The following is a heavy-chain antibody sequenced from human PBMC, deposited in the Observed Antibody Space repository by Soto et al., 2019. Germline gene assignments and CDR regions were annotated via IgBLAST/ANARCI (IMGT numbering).Heavy chain of an antibody. CDR1: GGSISSGGYS. J-gene: IGHJ4*02. CDR2: IYHSGST. Sequence: QLQLQESGSGLVKPSQTLSLTCAVSGGSISSGGYSWSWIRQPPGKGLELIGYIYHSGSTYYNPSPNTRRNLSVERAKHQFSPKLSFGTPADTAVDFWGRGPPFYWGQGTLVTVSS. V-gene: IGHV4-30-2*01. CDR3: GRGPPFY.